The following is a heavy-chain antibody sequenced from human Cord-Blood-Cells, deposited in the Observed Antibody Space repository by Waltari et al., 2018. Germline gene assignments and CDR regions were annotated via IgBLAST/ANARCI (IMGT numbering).Heavy chain of an antibody. CDR2: IIPIFGTA. CDR1: GGTFSSYA. Sequence: QVQLVQSGAEVKKPGSSVKVSCKASGGTFSSYAISWVRQAPGQGLEWMGGIIPIFGTANYAQKFQGRVTITEDKATSTAYMELSSLRSEDTAVYYCASLGGGVGYYYGSGSYPFDYWGQGTLVTVSS. CDR3: ASLGGGVGYYYGSGSYPFDY. D-gene: IGHD3-10*01. V-gene: IGHV1-69*06. J-gene: IGHJ4*02.